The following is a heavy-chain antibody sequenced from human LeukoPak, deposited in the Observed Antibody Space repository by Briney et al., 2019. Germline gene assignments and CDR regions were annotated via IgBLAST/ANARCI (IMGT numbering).Heavy chain of an antibody. D-gene: IGHD5-12*01. CDR2: IQYDGSKK. CDR3: ARDGREKVAAITNRYYNYYLDL. V-gene: IGHV3-30*02. Sequence: QPGGSLRLSCVASGFTFSRNGMHWVRQAPGKGLEWVAFIQYDGSKKYYADSVKGRFTISRDNAKNSLFLQMNSLRAEDTAVYYCARDGREKVAAITNRYYNYYLDLWGKGTTVTVSS. CDR1: GFTFSRNG. J-gene: IGHJ6*03.